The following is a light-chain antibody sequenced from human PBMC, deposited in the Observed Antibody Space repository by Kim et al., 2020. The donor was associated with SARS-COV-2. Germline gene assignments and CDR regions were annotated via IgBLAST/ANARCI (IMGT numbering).Light chain of an antibody. CDR1: SSDVGGYNY. J-gene: IGLJ1*01. V-gene: IGLV2-14*03. Sequence: QSITISCTGTSSDVGGYNYVAWYQHRPGKAPKVMIYDVSKRPSGVSDRFSGSKSGNTASLTISGLQTEDEADYYCSSYTSSNTFVFGTGTKVTVL. CDR3: SSYTSSNTFV. CDR2: DVS.